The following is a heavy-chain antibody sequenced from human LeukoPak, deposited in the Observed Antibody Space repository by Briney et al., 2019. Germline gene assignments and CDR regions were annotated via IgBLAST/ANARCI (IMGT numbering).Heavy chain of an antibody. CDR3: ARRWYTGTYYYFDL. V-gene: IGHV3-74*01. J-gene: IGHJ6*03. D-gene: IGHD1-26*01. CDR2: INGDGTTT. CDR1: GFTLSTHW. Sequence: PGGSLRLSCAASGFTLSTHWMHWVRQAPGKGLVWVSRINGDGTTTSYADSVKGRFTISRVNAKSTLYLEMDSLRAEDTAIYYCARRWYTGTYYYFDLWGQGTTVTVS.